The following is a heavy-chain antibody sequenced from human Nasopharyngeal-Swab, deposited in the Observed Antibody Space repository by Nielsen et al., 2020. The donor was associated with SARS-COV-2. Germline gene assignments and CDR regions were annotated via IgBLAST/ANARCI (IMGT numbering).Heavy chain of an antibody. CDR2: IIPILGIA. CDR3: AATVTTGSYDFDY. Sequence: VPEACGQGLEWMGRIIPILGIANYAQKFQGRVTITADKSTSTAYMELSSLRSEDTAVYYCAATVTTGSYDFDYWGQGTLVTVSS. J-gene: IGHJ4*02. D-gene: IGHD4-17*01. V-gene: IGHV1-69*02.